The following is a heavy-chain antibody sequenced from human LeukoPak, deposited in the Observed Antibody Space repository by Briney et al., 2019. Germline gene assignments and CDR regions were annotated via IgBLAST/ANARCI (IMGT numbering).Heavy chain of an antibody. Sequence: PGGSLRLSCAASGFTFSSYGMHWVRQAPGKGLEWVAVISYDGSNKYYADSVKGRFTISRDNAKNSLYLQMNSLRAEDTAVYYCAGNGHRSVWTMIVVLWGQGTLVTVSS. J-gene: IGHJ4*02. V-gene: IGHV3-30*03. CDR1: GFTFSSYG. CDR2: ISYDGSNK. D-gene: IGHD3-22*01. CDR3: AGNGHRSVWTMIVVL.